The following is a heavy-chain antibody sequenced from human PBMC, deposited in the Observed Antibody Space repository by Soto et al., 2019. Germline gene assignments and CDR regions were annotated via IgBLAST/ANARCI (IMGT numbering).Heavy chain of an antibody. Sequence: GESLKISCKGSGYSFTSYWISWVRQMPGKGLEWMGIIYPGDSDTRYSPSFQGQVTISADKSISTAYLQWSSLKASDTAMYYCARHFRIAARMWEGYGMDVWGQGTTVTVSS. CDR1: GYSFTSYW. CDR3: ARHFRIAARMWEGYGMDV. V-gene: IGHV5-51*01. CDR2: IYPGDSDT. D-gene: IGHD6-6*01. J-gene: IGHJ6*02.